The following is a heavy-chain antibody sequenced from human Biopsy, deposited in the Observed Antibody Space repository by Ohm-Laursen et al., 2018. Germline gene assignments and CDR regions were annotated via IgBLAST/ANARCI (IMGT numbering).Heavy chain of an antibody. CDR2: KFYRGTT. J-gene: IGHJ4*02. Sequence: SETLSLTCTVSGDSVSNNFWTWIRQPPGKTLEWIAYKFYRGTTTYNPSLKGRVIVSVDPPNSQISLKLISVTASDPAIYYCARLTRRGDIIFFDYWGQGTLVAVSS. V-gene: IGHV4-59*08. D-gene: IGHD7-27*01. CDR1: GDSVSNNF. CDR3: ARLTRRGDIIFFDY.